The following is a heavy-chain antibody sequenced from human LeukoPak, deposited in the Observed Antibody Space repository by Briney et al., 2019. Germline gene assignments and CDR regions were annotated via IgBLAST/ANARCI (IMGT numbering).Heavy chain of an antibody. Sequence: GGSLRLSCAASGFTFSSYAMSWFRQAPGKGVEWVSAISGSGGSTYYADSVKGRFTISRDNSKNTLYLQMNSLRAEDTAVYYCEGEDGSGPHWGQGTMVTVSS. V-gene: IGHV3-23*01. CDR2: ISGSGGST. D-gene: IGHD3-10*01. J-gene: IGHJ3*01. CDR1: GFTFSSYA. CDR3: EGEDGSGPH.